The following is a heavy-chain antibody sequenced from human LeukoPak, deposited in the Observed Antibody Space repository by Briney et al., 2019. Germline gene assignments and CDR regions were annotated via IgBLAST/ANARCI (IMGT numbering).Heavy chain of an antibody. Sequence: SETLSLTCTVSGCSISSYYLSWIRQPPGKGLEWIGYIYYSGSTNYNPSLKSRVTISVDTSKNQFSLNLNSVTAADTAEYFCARTPGSAYYPYYYMDVWGKGTTVTVSS. CDR2: IYYSGST. CDR1: GCSISSYY. D-gene: IGHD6-19*01. CDR3: ARTPGSAYYPYYYMDV. J-gene: IGHJ6*03. V-gene: IGHV4-59*01.